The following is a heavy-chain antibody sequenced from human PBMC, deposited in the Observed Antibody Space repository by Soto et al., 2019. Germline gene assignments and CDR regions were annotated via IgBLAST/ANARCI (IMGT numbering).Heavy chain of an antibody. CDR1: GFTFSSYA. V-gene: IGHV3-23*01. CDR2: ISGSGGST. CDR3: AKDFNSGWYYYYYGMDV. Sequence: PGGSLRLSCAASGFTFSSYAMSWVRQAPGKGLEWVSAISGSGGSTYYADSVKGRFTISRDNSKNTLYLQMNSLRAEDTAVYYCAKDFNSGWYYYYYGMDVWGQGTTVTVSS. J-gene: IGHJ6*02. D-gene: IGHD6-19*01.